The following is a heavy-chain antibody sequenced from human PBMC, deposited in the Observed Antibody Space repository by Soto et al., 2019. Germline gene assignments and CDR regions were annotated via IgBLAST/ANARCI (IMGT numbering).Heavy chain of an antibody. CDR1: GGSISGHC. Sequence: SETLSLTCTVAGGSISGHCWGCIRQPSGKGLEWLGHIHTSGTSFYNPSLNNRLTMSTDTSNNQFSLKLRSVTAADTAVYYCASVRGDRDYWGQGTLVTVS. CDR2: IHTSGTS. CDR3: ASVRGDRDY. D-gene: IGHD3-10*01. J-gene: IGHJ4*02. V-gene: IGHV4-4*07.